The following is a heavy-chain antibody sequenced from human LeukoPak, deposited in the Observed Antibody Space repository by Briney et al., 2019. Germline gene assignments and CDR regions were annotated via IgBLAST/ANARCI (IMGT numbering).Heavy chain of an antibody. D-gene: IGHD2-21*01. CDR1: GFTFSTYW. V-gene: IGHV3-7*01. CDR3: VREGYFVFDF. Sequence: PGGSLRLSCGASGFTFSTYWMSRVRQAPGKGLEWVANTKKDGSEKYYVDSVKGRSTISRDNAKNSLYLQMNSLRVEDTAVYYCVREGYFVFDFWGQGALVTVSS. CDR2: TKKDGSEK. J-gene: IGHJ4*02.